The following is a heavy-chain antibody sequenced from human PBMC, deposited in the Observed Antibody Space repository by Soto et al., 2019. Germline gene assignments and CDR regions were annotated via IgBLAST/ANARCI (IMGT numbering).Heavy chain of an antibody. Sequence: QVQLVQSGAEVKKPGSSVKVSCKASGGTFSSYAITWVRQAPGQGPEWMGGIIPLFGTPNYAQKFQGRVTITADESTSTGYMEMSSLKSEDTAVYYCARNFKNVVDPATGRNFYYYGMDVWGQGTTVTVSS. CDR3: ARNFKNVVDPATGRNFYYYGMDV. J-gene: IGHJ6*02. V-gene: IGHV1-69*01. D-gene: IGHD2-15*01. CDR2: IIPLFGTP. CDR1: GGTFSSYA.